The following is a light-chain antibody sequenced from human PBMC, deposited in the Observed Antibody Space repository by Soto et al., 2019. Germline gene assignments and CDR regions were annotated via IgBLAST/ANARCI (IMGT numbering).Light chain of an antibody. Sequence: EIVLTHSPGTLSLSPGERATLSCRASQSVSSSYLAWYQQKPGQAPRLLIYGASTRATGIPARFSGSGSGTEFTLTISSLQSEDLAVYYCQQYNNWPRTFGQGTKVDIK. CDR2: GAS. V-gene: IGKV3-15*01. CDR1: QSVSSSY. J-gene: IGKJ1*01. CDR3: QQYNNWPRT.